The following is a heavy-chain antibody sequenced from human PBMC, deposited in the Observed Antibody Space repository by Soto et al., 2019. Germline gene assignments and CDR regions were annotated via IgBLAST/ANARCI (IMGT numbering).Heavy chain of an antibody. D-gene: IGHD3-3*01. V-gene: IGHV3-49*03. CDR1: GFTFGDYA. CDR3: TRDFWSGYYNRYYYGMDV. CDR2: IRSKAYGGTT. J-gene: IGHJ6*02. Sequence: LRLSCTASGFTFGDYAMSWFRQAPGKGLEWVGFIRSKAYGGTTEYAASVKGRFTISRDDSKSIAYLQMNSLKTEDTAVYYCTRDFWSGYYNRYYYGMDVWGQGTTVTVSS.